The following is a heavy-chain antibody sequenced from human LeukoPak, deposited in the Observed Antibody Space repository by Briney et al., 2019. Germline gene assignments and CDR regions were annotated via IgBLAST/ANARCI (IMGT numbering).Heavy chain of an antibody. CDR2: ISGSGGST. V-gene: IGHV3-23*01. CDR1: GFTFSSYA. CDR3: AKVWQFGKYSRGPSNYFDY. J-gene: IGHJ4*02. Sequence: PGGSLRLSCAASGFTFSSYAMSWVRQAPGKGLEWVSAISGSGGSTYYADSVKGRFTISRDNSKNTLYLQMNSLRAEDTAVYYCAKVWQFGKYSRGPSNYFDYWGQGTLVTVSS. D-gene: IGHD6-19*01.